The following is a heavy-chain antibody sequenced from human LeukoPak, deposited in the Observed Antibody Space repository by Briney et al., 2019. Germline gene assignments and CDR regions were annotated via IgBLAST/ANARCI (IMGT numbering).Heavy chain of an antibody. Sequence: SQTLSLTCAVSGGSISSGGYSWSWIRQPPGKGLEWIGCIYHSGSTYYNPSLKSRVTISVDRSKNQFSLKLSSVIAADTAVYYCARGTSVATIFDYWGQGTLVTVSS. V-gene: IGHV4-30-2*01. CDR1: GGSISSGGYS. D-gene: IGHD5-12*01. CDR2: IYHSGST. J-gene: IGHJ4*02. CDR3: ARGTSVATIFDY.